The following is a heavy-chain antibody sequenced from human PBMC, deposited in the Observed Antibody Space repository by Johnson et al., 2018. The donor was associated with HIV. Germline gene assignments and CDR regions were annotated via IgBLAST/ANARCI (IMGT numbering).Heavy chain of an antibody. Sequence: MQLVESGGGLVQPGGSLRLSCAASGFTVSSNYMSWVRQAPGKGLEWVSVIYSGGSTYYADSVKGRFTISRDNSKNTLYLQMNSLRAEDTAVYYCAREGIWYCSGGSCYGAFDIWGQGTMVTVSS. D-gene: IGHD2-15*01. CDR3: AREGIWYCSGGSCYGAFDI. J-gene: IGHJ3*02. CDR2: IYSGGST. CDR1: GFTVSSNY. V-gene: IGHV3-66*02.